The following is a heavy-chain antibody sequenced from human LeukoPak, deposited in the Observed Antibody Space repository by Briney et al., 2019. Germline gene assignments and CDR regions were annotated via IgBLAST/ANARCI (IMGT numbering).Heavy chain of an antibody. V-gene: IGHV4-59*01. CDR2: IYYSGST. CDR1: GGSISSYH. Sequence: SETLSLTCTVSGGSISSYHWSWIRQPPGEGLEWIGYIYYSGSTNYNPSLKSRVTISVDTSKNQFSLKLSSVTAADTAVYYCARSNYDILTGYYYFDYWGQGTLVTVSS. CDR3: ARSNYDILTGYYYFDY. D-gene: IGHD3-9*01. J-gene: IGHJ4*02.